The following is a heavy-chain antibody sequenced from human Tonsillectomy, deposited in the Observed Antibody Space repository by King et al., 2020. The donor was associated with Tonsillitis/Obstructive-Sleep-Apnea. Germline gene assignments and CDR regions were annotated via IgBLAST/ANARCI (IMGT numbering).Heavy chain of an antibody. CDR3: ARTYRDFPYMDV. CDR2: IYWDDDK. CDR1: GFSLSISGLG. J-gene: IGHJ6*03. D-gene: IGHD4-17*01. V-gene: IGHV2-5*02. Sequence: TLKESGPTLVKPTQTLTLTCTFSGFSLSISGLGVGWIRQPPGKALEWLALIYWDDDKRYSPSLKTRLTITKDTSKNQVVLTMTNMDPVDTATYYCARTYRDFPYMDVWGKGTTVTVSS.